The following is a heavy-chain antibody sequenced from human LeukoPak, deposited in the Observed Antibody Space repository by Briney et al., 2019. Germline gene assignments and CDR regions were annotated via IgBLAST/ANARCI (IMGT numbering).Heavy chain of an antibody. CDR1: GFTFDEYA. Sequence: GGSLRLSCAVSGFTFDEYAMHWVRKAPGKSLELGSGISWNSGLIDYTDSVKGQLTISRDNAKKFLYLQMNSLKDEDTVFYYCAKVGIFGLVTYYFDYWGQGTLVTVSS. CDR2: ISWNSGLI. D-gene: IGHD3/OR15-3a*01. J-gene: IGHJ4*02. CDR3: AKVGIFGLVTYYFDY. V-gene: IGHV3-9*01.